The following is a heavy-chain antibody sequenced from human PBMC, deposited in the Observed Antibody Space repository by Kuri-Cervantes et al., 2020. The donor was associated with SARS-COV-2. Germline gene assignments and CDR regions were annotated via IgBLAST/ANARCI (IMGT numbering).Heavy chain of an antibody. Sequence: ASVKVSCKASGYTFTGYYMHWVRQAPGQGLEWMGWINAYNGNTNYAQKLQGRVTMTTDTSTSTAYMELRSLRSDDTAVYYCARVAPYSRTNDAFDIWGQGTMVTVSS. D-gene: IGHD4-11*01. CDR2: INAYNGNT. CDR1: GYTFTGYY. CDR3: ARVAPYSRTNDAFDI. V-gene: IGHV1-18*04. J-gene: IGHJ3*02.